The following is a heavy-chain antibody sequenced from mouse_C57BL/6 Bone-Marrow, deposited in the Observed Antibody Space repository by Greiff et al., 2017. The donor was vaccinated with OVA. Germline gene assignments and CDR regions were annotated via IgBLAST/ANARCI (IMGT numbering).Heavy chain of an antibody. CDR3: ARNGNYGFAY. D-gene: IGHD2-1*01. V-gene: IGHV1-50*01. CDR2: IDPSDSYT. Sequence: VQLQQPGAELVKPGASVKLSCKASGYTFTSYWMQWVKQRPGQGLEWIGGIDPSDSYTNYNQKFKGKATLPVDTSSSTAYMQPSSLTSEDSAVYYYARNGNYGFAYWCQGTLVTVSA. J-gene: IGHJ3*01. CDR1: GYTFTSYW.